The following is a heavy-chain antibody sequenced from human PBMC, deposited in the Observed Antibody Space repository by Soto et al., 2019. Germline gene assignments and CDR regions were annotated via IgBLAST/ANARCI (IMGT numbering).Heavy chain of an antibody. CDR1: SGSFSGYY. J-gene: IGHJ2*01. V-gene: IGHV4-34*01. Sequence: SETLSLTCAVYSGSFSGYYWSWIRQPPGKGLEWIGEINHSGSTNYNPSLKSRVTISVDTSKNQFSLKLSSVTAADTAVYYCARGVVAVAGRFRYFDLWGRGTLVTVSS. CDR2: INHSGST. CDR3: ARGVVAVAGRFRYFDL. D-gene: IGHD6-19*01.